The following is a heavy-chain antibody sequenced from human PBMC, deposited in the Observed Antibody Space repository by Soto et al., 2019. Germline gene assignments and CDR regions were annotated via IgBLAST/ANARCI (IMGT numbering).Heavy chain of an antibody. V-gene: IGHV4-34*01. CDR1: GGCFSGYY. CDR3: ARQGYCSSTSCYSLSYYYYMDV. Sequence: SETLSLTCAVYGGCFSGYYWSWIRQPPGKGLEWIGEINHSGSTNYNPSLKSRVTISVDTSKNQFSLKLSSVTAADTAVYYCARQGYCSSTSCYSLSYYYYMDVWGKGTTVTVSS. CDR2: INHSGST. J-gene: IGHJ6*03. D-gene: IGHD2-2*01.